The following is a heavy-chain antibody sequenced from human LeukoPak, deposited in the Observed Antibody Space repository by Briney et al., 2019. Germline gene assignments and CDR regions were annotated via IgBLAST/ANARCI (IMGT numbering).Heavy chain of an antibody. CDR3: AKDLYNWGFDY. J-gene: IGHJ4*02. V-gene: IGHV3-30*02. CDR1: GFTFSSYG. Sequence: GGSLRLSCAASGFTFSSYGMHWVCQAPGKGLEWVAVIWYDGSNKYYADSVKGRFTISRDNSKNTLYLQMNSLRAEDTAVYYCAKDLYNWGFDYWGQGTLVTVSS. D-gene: IGHD1-1*01. CDR2: IWYDGSNK.